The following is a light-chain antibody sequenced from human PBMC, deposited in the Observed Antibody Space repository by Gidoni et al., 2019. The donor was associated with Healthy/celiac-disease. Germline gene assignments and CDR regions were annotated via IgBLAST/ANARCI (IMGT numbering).Light chain of an antibody. V-gene: IGKV1-39*01. CDR2: AAS. Sequence: DIQMTQSPSSLSASVGDRVTINCRASQSISSYLNWYQQKPGKAPKLLIYAASSLQSGVPSRFRGSGSGTDFTLTISSLQPEDFATYYCQQSYSSLTFXGXTTVEIK. J-gene: IGKJ4*01. CDR3: QQSYSSLT. CDR1: QSISSY.